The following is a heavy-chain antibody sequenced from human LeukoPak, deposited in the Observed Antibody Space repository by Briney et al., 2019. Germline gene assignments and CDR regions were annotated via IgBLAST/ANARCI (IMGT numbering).Heavy chain of an antibody. J-gene: IGHJ4*02. D-gene: IGHD2-2*01. CDR2: INSGSDII. V-gene: IGHV3-48*01. CDR3: ARGRGYCSRTTCWYFDY. Sequence: GGSLRLSCAASGFTFPTYHMVWVRQSPGRGLEWLAYINSGSDIIYYADSVKGRFTISRDNAKNSLYLEMISLRAEDTAVYFCARGRGYCSRTTCWYFDYWGQGTLVTVSS. CDR1: GFTFPTYH.